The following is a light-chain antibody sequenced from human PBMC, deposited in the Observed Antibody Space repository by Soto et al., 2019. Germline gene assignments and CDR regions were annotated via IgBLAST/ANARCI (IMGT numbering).Light chain of an antibody. V-gene: IGKV3D-15*01. CDR2: GAS. CDR3: QVYHWSLTWT. J-gene: IGKJ1*01. CDR1: QSVRSN. Sequence: EIVMTQSPATLSVTPGERATLSCRASQSVRSNLAWYQQKPGQAPRLLIHGASTRATGVPDRFSGSGSGTDFTLTISELDPEDFAVYYCQVYHWSLTWTFGPGTKVDIK.